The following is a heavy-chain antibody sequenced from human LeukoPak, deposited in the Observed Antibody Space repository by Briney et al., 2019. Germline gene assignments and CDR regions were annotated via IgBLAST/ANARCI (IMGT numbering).Heavy chain of an antibody. Sequence: SVTVSCTASGGTFSSYAISWVRQAPGQGLEWMGGIIPIFGTANYAQKFQGRVTMTRDTSTSTVYMELSSLRSEDTAVYYCARGHGPDVWGQGTTVTVSS. CDR2: IIPIFGTA. J-gene: IGHJ6*02. V-gene: IGHV1-69*05. CDR3: ARGHGPDV. CDR1: GGTFSSYA.